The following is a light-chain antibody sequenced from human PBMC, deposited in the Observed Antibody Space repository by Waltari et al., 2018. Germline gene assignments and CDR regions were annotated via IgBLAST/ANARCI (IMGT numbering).Light chain of an antibody. CDR3: QHYVRLPVT. Sequence: DNVLTQFPGTLSLSAGERATLSCRASPSIGKYLAWYQLRPGQAPRLLIYDAYIRAAGIPDRFSGSGSGTDFSLTISRLEPDDFAMYYCQHYVRLPVTFGQGTKVEIK. CDR1: PSIGKY. CDR2: DAY. V-gene: IGKV3-20*01. J-gene: IGKJ1*01.